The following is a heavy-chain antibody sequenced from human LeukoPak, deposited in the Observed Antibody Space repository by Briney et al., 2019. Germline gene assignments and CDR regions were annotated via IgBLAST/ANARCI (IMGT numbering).Heavy chain of an antibody. J-gene: IGHJ3*02. CDR1: GYTFTSYD. D-gene: IGHD1-14*01. V-gene: IGHV1-8*01. Sequence: ASVKVSCKASGYTFTSYDINWVRQATGQGLEWMGWMNPNSGNTGYAQKFQGRVTMTRNTSISTAYMELRSLRSDDTAVYYCARVRKPGAFDIWGQGTMVTVSS. CDR3: ARVRKPGAFDI. CDR2: MNPNSGNT.